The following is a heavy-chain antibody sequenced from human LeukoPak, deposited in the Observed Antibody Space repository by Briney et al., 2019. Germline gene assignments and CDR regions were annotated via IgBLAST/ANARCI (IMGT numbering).Heavy chain of an antibody. V-gene: IGHV4-59*01. J-gene: IGHJ5*02. CDR3: ARDRARPTAPGYWFDP. CDR1: GDSITTYF. Sequence: SETLSLTCTASGDSITTYFWSWIRQPPGKGLEWIGYIYYSGTTNYNPSLKRRVTISADTSKSQVSLKLSSVTTADTAVYYCARDRARPTAPGYWFDPWGQGTLVTVSS. CDR2: IYYSGTT. D-gene: IGHD4-11*01.